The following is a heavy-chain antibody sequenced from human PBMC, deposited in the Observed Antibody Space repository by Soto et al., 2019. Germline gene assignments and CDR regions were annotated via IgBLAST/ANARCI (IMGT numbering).Heavy chain of an antibody. D-gene: IGHD1-1*01. J-gene: IGHJ4*02. CDR3: ARNCNLVN. V-gene: IGHV3-7*04. CDR1: GFTFSSYW. Sequence: PGGSLRLSCAASGFTFSSYWMSWVRQAPGKGLEWVANIKQDGSEKNYVDSVKGRFPISRDNAENSLYLQMNSLRDHDTAVYYYARNCNLVNWGQGTLVTVSS. CDR2: IKQDGSEK.